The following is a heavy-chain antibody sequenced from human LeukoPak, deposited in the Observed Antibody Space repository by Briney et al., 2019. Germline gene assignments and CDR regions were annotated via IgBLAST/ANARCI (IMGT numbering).Heavy chain of an antibody. J-gene: IGHJ5*02. CDR3: ARVTSPGRGFAP. CDR1: GGSISSSSYY. CDR2: IYYSGST. Sequence: SETLSLTCTVSGGSISSSSYYWGWIRQPPGKGLEWIGSIYYSGSTYYNPSLKSRVTISADTSKNQFSLKLSSVTAADTAVYYWARVTSPGRGFAPWAQGPLVTVSS. D-gene: IGHD3-10*01. V-gene: IGHV4-39*01.